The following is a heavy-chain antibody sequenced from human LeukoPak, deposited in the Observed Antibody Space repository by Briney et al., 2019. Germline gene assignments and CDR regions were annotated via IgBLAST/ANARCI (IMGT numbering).Heavy chain of an antibody. V-gene: IGHV3-30*02. CDR2: IRYDGSNK. D-gene: IGHD1-7*01. J-gene: IGHJ4*02. Sequence: TGGSLRLSCAASGFTFSSYGMHWVRQAPGKGLEWVAFIRYDGSNKYYADSVKDRFTISRDNSKNTLYLQMNSLRAEDTAVYYCATSKLELPDYWGQGTLVTVSS. CDR1: GFTFSSYG. CDR3: ATSKLELPDY.